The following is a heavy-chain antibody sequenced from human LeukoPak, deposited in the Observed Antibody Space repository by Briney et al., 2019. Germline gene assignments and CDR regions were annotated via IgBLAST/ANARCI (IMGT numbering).Heavy chain of an antibody. CDR2: ISYDGSNK. V-gene: IGHV3-30-3*02. J-gene: IGHJ4*02. D-gene: IGHD3-22*01. CDR1: GFTFSSYA. CDR3: AKFQANYYDSSGYGCFDY. Sequence: PGGSLRLSCAASGFTFSSYAMHWVRQAPGKGLEWVAVISYDGSNKYYADSVKGRLTVSRDNSRNMLYLEMNSLRAEDTAVYYCAKFQANYYDSSGYGCFDYWGQGVLVTVSS.